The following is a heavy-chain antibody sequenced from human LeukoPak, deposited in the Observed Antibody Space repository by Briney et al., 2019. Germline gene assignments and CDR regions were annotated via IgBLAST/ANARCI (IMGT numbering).Heavy chain of an antibody. D-gene: IGHD3-10*01. CDR2: IYYSGST. J-gene: IGHJ5*02. CDR1: GGSISSYH. CDR3: ARCRGSGSYYNEGWFDP. V-gene: IGHV4-59*01. Sequence: SETLSLTCTVSGGSISSYHWSWIRQPPGKGLEWIGYIYYSGSTNYNPSLKSRVTISVDTSKNQFSLKLSSVTAADTAVYYCARCRGSGSYYNEGWFDPWGQGTLVTVSS.